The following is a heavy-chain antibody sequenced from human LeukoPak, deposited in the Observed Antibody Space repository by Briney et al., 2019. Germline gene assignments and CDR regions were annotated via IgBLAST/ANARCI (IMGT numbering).Heavy chain of an antibody. CDR1: GGLISSGSYY. J-gene: IGHJ4*02. V-gene: IGHV4-61*02. CDR2: IYSSGST. Sequence: SETLSLTCTVSGGLISSGSYYWSWIRQPAGKGLEWIGRIYSSGSTNYNPALRSRLTISVDTSKNQFTLKLSSVTAADTAVYYCARHDSFDYWGQGTLVTVSS. CDR3: ARHDSFDY.